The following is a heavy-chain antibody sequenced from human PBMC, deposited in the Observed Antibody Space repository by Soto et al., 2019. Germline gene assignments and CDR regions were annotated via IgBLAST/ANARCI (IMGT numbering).Heavy chain of an antibody. CDR2: INHSGST. CDR3: ASGYYYDSSGYLNGGSFDY. V-gene: IGHV4-34*01. CDR1: GGSVSGYE. J-gene: IGHJ4*02. Sequence: XTLSLPCAVYGGSVSGYEWSWIRRPPGRGLEWIGEINHSGSTNYNPSLKSRFTISVDTSKNQFSLKLSSVTAAHPALYYCASGYYYDSSGYLNGGSFDYWGQGTLGTVS. D-gene: IGHD3-22*01.